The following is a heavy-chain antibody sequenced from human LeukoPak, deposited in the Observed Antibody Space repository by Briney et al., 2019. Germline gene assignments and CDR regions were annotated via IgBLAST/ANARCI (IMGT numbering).Heavy chain of an antibody. CDR3: ARGKQQLVQFSAFDI. CDR1: GGTFTSYA. V-gene: IGHV1-69*01. CDR2: IIPIFGTA. Sequence: SVKVSCKASGGTFTSYAISWVRQAPGQGLEWMGGIIPIFGTANYAQKFQGRVTITADESTSTAYMELSSLRSEDTAVYYCARGKQQLVQFSAFDIWGQGTIVTVSS. D-gene: IGHD6-13*01. J-gene: IGHJ3*02.